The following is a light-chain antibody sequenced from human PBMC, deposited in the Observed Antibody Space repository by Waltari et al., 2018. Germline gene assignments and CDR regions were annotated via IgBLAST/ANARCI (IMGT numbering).Light chain of an antibody. CDR2: DAS. J-gene: IGKJ4*01. Sequence: EIVLTQSPATLSLSPGERATLSGRASQSVRSYLAWYQQKPGQAPRLLIYDASNRATGIPARFSGSGSGTDFTLTISSLEPEDFAVYYCQQRYNWPPLTFGGGTKVEIK. V-gene: IGKV3-11*01. CDR1: QSVRSY. CDR3: QQRYNWPPLT.